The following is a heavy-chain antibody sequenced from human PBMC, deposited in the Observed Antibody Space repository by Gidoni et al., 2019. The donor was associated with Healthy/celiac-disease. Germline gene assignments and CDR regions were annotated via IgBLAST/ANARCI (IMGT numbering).Heavy chain of an antibody. CDR1: GFTFDDYP. D-gene: IGHD3-3*01. Sequence: EVQLVESGGVVVQPGGSLRLSCAASGFTFDDYPMHWVRQAPGKGLEWVSLISWDGGSTYYADSVKGRFTISRDNSKNSLYLQMNSLRTEDTALYYCAKGNYDFWSGYTGRDWFDPWGQGTLVTVSS. CDR3: AKGNYDFWSGYTGRDWFDP. J-gene: IGHJ5*02. V-gene: IGHV3-43*01. CDR2: ISWDGGST.